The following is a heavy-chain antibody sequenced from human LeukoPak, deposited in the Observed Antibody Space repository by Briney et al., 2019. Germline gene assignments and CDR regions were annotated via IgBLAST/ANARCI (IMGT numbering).Heavy chain of an antibody. Sequence: SETLSLTCAVYGGSFSGYYWSWIRQPPGKGLEWIGEINRSGSTNYNPSLKSRVTISVDTSKNQFSLKLSSVTAADTAVYYCARGGYYDILTGYYFDYWGQGTLVTVSS. V-gene: IGHV4-34*01. CDR2: INRSGST. J-gene: IGHJ4*02. CDR1: GGSFSGYY. CDR3: ARGGYYDILTGYYFDY. D-gene: IGHD3-9*01.